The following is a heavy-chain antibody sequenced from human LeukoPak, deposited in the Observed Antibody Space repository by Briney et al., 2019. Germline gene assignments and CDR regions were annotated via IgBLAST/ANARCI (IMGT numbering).Heavy chain of an antibody. CDR1: GFTVSSNY. D-gene: IGHD1-26*01. J-gene: IGHJ6*03. V-gene: IGHV3-53*05. CDR3: AKGSGWEASYFYYYMDV. CDR2: IYSGGYT. Sequence: GGSLRLSCAASGFTVSSNYMSWVRQAPGKGLEWVSVIYSGGYTYYADSVKGRFTISRDNAKNSLYLQMNSLRAEDTAVYFCAKGSGWEASYFYYYMDVWGKGTTVTISS.